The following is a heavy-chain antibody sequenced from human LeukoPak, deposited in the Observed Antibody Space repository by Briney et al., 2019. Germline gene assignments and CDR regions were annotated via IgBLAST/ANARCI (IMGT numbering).Heavy chain of an antibody. Sequence: ASVKASCKASGYTFTSYYMHWVRQAPGQGLEWMGIINPSSGSTSYTQKFQGRVTMTRDTSTSTVDMELSSLRFEDTAVYYCARGGTVTTAPIDYWGQGTLVTVSS. D-gene: IGHD4-17*01. J-gene: IGHJ4*02. CDR2: INPSSGST. CDR3: ARGGTVTTAPIDY. V-gene: IGHV1-46*01. CDR1: GYTFTSYY.